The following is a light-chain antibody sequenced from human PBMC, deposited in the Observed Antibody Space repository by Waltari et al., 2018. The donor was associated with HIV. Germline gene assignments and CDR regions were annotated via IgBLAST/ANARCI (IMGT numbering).Light chain of an antibody. CDR1: VLAKKY. V-gene: IGLV3-27*01. CDR3: YSAADNTWV. Sequence: SYELTQPSSVSVSPGQTARITCSGDVLAKKYARWFQQKQGQAPLLVIYKDTERPSGIPERFSGSSSGTTVTLTISGAQVEDEADYYCYSAADNTWVFGGGTKLTVL. CDR2: KDT. J-gene: IGLJ3*02.